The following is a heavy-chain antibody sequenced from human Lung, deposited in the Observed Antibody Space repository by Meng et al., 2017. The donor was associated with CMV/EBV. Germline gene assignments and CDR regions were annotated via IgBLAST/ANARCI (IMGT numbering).Heavy chain of an antibody. CDR2: ITSSSSYI. J-gene: IGHJ4*02. CDR1: GVTYSRYS. V-gene: IGHV3-21*01. CDR3: ARDSGAYYDSSGFHF. Sequence: SGVTYSRYSMNWVRQAPGKGLEWVSSITSSSSYIYYADSVKGRFTTSRDNARNSLYLQMTSLRAEDTAVYYCARDSGAYYDSSGFHFGGQGTLVTVSS. D-gene: IGHD3-22*01.